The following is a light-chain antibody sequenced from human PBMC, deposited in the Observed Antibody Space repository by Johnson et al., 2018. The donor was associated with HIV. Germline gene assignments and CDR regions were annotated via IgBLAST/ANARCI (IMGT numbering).Light chain of an antibody. CDR3: ETWDSSLSGV. Sequence: QSVLTQPPSVSAAPGQKVTISCYGSSSNIGNNYVSWYQQLPGTAPKLLIYENNKRPSGIPDRFSGSKSGTSATLGITGLQTGDEADYYCETWDSSLSGVFGTGTKVTVL. CDR1: SSNIGNNY. J-gene: IGLJ1*01. V-gene: IGLV1-51*02. CDR2: ENN.